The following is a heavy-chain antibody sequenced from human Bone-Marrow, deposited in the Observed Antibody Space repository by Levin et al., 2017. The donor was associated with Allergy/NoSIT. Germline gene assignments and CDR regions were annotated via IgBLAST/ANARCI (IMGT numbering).Heavy chain of an antibody. Sequence: SETLSLTCTVSGGSISDSSFYWAWIRQSPGKGLEWLGTIHYSGSPQYNPSLKSRLTMSVDTSKNQFSLSLTSVIAADTAVYFCAKEGAEYNYAFPTFDYWGQGALVIVSS. D-gene: IGHD5-18*01. V-gene: IGHV4-39*07. CDR2: IHYSGSP. J-gene: IGHJ4*02. CDR3: AKEGAEYNYAFPTFDY. CDR1: GGSISDSSFY.